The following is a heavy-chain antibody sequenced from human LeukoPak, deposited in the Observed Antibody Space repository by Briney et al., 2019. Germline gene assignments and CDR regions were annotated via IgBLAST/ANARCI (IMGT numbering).Heavy chain of an antibody. CDR3: ARHLGATVNTLYYFDY. J-gene: IGHJ4*02. D-gene: IGHD4-17*01. V-gene: IGHV5-51*01. CDR2: VYPGDSDT. CDR1: GYSFTSYW. Sequence: GESLKISCKGSGYSFTSYWIGWGRQMPGKGLEWMGIVYPGDSDTRYSPSFQGQVTISADKSISTAYLQWSSLKASDTAMYYCARHLGATVNTLYYFDYWGQGTLVTVSS.